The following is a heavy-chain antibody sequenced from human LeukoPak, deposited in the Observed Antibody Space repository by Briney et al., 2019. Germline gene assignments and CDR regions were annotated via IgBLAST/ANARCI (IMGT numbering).Heavy chain of an antibody. CDR3: ARQDGVLNWFDP. V-gene: IGHV5-51*01. CDR1: GYSFTSYW. CDR2: IYPADSDI. J-gene: IGHJ5*02. D-gene: IGHD3-10*01. Sequence: GESLKISCKGSGYSFTSYWIGWVRQMPGKGLEWMGIIYPADSDIRYSPSFQGQVTISADKSISTAYLQWISLKASDTAIYYCARQDGVLNWFDPWGQGTLVTVSS.